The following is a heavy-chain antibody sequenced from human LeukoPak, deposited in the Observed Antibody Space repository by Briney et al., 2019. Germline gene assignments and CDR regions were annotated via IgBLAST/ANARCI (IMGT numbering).Heavy chain of an antibody. CDR2: ISGSGASA. D-gene: IGHD1/OR15-1a*01. J-gene: IGHJ4*02. CDR1: GFTFSNLA. Sequence: GGSLRLSCEGTGFTFSNLAMSWVRQAPGKGLEWISVISGSGASAYYADSVRGRFIISRDNSKNTLILQMSSLRAEDTAIYYCAKAWGGTSRNYFDSWGQGTLVTVSS. CDR3: AKAWGGTSRNYFDS. V-gene: IGHV3-23*01.